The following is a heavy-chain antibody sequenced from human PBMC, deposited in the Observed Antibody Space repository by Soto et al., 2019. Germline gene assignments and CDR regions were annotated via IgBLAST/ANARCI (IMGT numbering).Heavy chain of an antibody. Sequence: PGGSLRLSCAASGCTFSTYAMNWVRQAPGKGLEWVSGISGSGDSTYYADSVKGRFTVSRDNSKNTLYLQMNSLRAEDTAVFYCAKERSSGWSLDYWGQGTLVTVSS. D-gene: IGHD6-19*01. V-gene: IGHV3-23*01. CDR1: GCTFSTYA. CDR2: ISGSGDST. J-gene: IGHJ4*02. CDR3: AKERSSGWSLDY.